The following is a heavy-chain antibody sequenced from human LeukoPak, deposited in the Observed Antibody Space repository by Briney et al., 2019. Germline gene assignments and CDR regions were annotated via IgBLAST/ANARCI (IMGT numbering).Heavy chain of an antibody. CDR2: ISYDGSNK. CDR3: ARDKQLWSLGDYYYGMDV. D-gene: IGHD5-18*01. V-gene: IGHV3-30*04. CDR1: GFTFSSYA. Sequence: QPGRSPRLSCAASGFTFSSYAMHWVRQAPGKGLEWVAVISYDGSNKYYADSVKGRFTISRDNSKNTLYLQMNSLRAEDTAVYYCARDKQLWSLGDYYYGMDVWGKGTTVTVSS. J-gene: IGHJ6*04.